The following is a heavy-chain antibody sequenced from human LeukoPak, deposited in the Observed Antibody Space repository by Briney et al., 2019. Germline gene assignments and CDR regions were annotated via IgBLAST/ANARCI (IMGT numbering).Heavy chain of an antibody. CDR2: IYYSGST. V-gene: IGHV4-59*01. J-gene: IGHJ4*02. D-gene: IGHD3-10*01. Sequence: SETLSLTCTVSAVSISLYNTYYWNWIRQSPGKGLEWIGYIYYSGSTSYNPSLKGRVTISVDTFRNQFSLKLTSVTAADTAIYYCAKSDYYGASDYWGQGTLVTVSS. CDR1: AVSISLYNTYY. CDR3: AKSDYYGASDY.